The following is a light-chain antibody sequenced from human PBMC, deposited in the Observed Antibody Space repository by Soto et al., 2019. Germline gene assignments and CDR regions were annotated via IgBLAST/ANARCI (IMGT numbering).Light chain of an antibody. CDR2: GAS. CDR1: QSVRSSY. V-gene: IGKV3-20*01. J-gene: IGKJ1*01. CDR3: QQYDTSSWT. Sequence: EIVLAQSPGTLSLSPGERATLSCRASQSVRSSYLAWYQQKPGQAPRLLIYGASIRATGIPDRFSGSGSGTDFTLTISRLEPEDSAVYYCQQYDTSSWTFGQGTTVEIK.